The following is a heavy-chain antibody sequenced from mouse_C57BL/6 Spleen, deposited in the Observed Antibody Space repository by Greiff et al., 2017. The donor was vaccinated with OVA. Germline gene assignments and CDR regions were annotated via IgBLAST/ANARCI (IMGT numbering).Heavy chain of an antibody. CDR2: IDPSDSYT. CDR3: ESWDGDFDY. J-gene: IGHJ2*01. D-gene: IGHD4-1*01. CDR1: GYTFTSYW. Sequence: QVQLQQPGAELVKPGASVKLSCKASGYTFTSYWMQWVKQRPGQGLEWIGEIDPSDSYTNYNQQFKGKATLTVDTSSSTAYMQLSRLTSEDSAVYYCESWDGDFDYWGQGTTLTVSS. V-gene: IGHV1-50*01.